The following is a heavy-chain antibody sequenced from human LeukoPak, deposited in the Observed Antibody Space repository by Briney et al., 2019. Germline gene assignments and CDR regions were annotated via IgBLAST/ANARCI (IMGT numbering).Heavy chain of an antibody. V-gene: IGHV3-74*01. CDR2: INSDGSST. J-gene: IGHJ3*01. CDR1: GFTFSSIW. D-gene: IGHD3-16*01. CDR3: ARESGGSYDAFDF. Sequence: PGGSLRLSCVASGFTFSSIWMHWVRQAPGKGLVWVSRINSDGSSTTYADSVKGRFTVSRDNAKNSLYLQMNSLRAEDTALYYCARESGGSYDAFDFWGQGTMVTVSS.